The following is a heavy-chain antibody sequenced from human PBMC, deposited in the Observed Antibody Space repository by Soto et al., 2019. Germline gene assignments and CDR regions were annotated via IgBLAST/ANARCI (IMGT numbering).Heavy chain of an antibody. CDR1: GFTFSSYS. CDR3: ARDLWHEMAARPLNDASDI. J-gene: IGHJ3*02. CDR2: ISSSSSYI. D-gene: IGHD6-6*01. V-gene: IGHV3-21*01. Sequence: PGGSLRLSCAASGFTFSSYSMNWVRQAPGKGLEWVSSISSSSSYIYYADSVKGRFTISRDNAKNSLYLQMNSLRAEDTAVYYCARDLWHEMAARPLNDASDIWGQGTMVTVSS.